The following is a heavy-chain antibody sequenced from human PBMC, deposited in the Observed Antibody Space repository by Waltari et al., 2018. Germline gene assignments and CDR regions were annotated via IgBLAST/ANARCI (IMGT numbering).Heavy chain of an antibody. D-gene: IGHD4-17*01. CDR1: GVIFTSNA. CDR2: ISGSGGNT. V-gene: IGHV3-23*01. Sequence: EVQLLESGGTLVQPGGSLRVSCAASGVIFTSNALSWVRQAPGKGLEWVSSISGSGGNTYYAESVRGRFTISRDNSKNTVFLQMNSLRVDDTAVYYCARDPLNDYGGWDDYWGQGTLVTVSS. CDR3: ARDPLNDYGGWDDY. J-gene: IGHJ4*02.